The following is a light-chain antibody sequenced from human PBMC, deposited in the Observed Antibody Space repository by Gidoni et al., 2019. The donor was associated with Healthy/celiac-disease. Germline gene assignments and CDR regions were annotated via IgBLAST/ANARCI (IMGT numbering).Light chain of an antibody. CDR3: QQSYSTPYT. V-gene: IGKV1-39*01. CDR2: AAS. Sequence: DIQMTQSPSSLSASVGDRITITCRASQSISSYLHWYQQKPGKAPKLLIYAASSLQSGVPSRLSGSGSGTDFTLTISSLQPEDFATYYCQQSYSTPYTFGQGTKLEIK. J-gene: IGKJ2*01. CDR1: QSISSY.